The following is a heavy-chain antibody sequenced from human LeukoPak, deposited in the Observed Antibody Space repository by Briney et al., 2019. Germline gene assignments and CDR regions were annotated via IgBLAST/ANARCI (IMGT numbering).Heavy chain of an antibody. Sequence: GGSLRLSCAASGFTFSTYWMSWVRQAPGKGLEWVANISEDGSDKYYADSVKGRFTISRDNSKNTLYLQMNSLRAEDTAVYYCAKDLNYDFWSGLGNWGQGTLVTVSS. CDR1: GFTFSTYW. V-gene: IGHV3-7*01. D-gene: IGHD3-3*01. J-gene: IGHJ4*02. CDR3: AKDLNYDFWSGLGN. CDR2: ISEDGSDK.